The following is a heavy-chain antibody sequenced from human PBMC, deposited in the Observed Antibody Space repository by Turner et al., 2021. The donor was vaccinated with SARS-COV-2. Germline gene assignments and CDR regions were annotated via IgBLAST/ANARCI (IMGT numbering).Heavy chain of an antibody. D-gene: IGHD3-3*01. CDR2: IVNSGGET. CDR3: AKSRGGGGYYTEAYIDS. J-gene: IGHJ4*01. CDR1: GFMFNRFG. Sequence: EVQLLESGGGLVQPGGSLRLSCTASGFMFNRFGMGWVRQAPGKGLEWVSGIVNSGGETWNADSVKGWFTSSRDNAMNTLYLQMNNLRVEDTAVYYCAKSRGGGGYYTEAYIDSWGHGTLVTVSS. V-gene: IGHV3-23*01.